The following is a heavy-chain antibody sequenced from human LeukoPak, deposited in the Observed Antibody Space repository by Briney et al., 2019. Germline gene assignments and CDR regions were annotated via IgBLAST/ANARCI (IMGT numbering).Heavy chain of an antibody. CDR3: AREVSRYFDWSYRPKYFDS. J-gene: IGHJ4*02. D-gene: IGHD3-9*01. CDR2: INPSDGST. Sequence: ASVKVSCKASGYTFTSYGISWVRQAPGQGLEWMGMINPSDGSTSYAQNFQGRVTLTRDTSTNTVNVELSSLRSDDTAIYYCAREVSRYFDWSYRPKYFDSWGQGTPVTVSS. CDR1: GYTFTSYG. V-gene: IGHV1-46*01.